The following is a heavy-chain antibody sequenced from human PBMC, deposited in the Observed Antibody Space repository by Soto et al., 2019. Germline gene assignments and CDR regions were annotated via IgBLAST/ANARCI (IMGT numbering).Heavy chain of an antibody. Sequence: QMQLVESGGGLVEPGGSLRLSCEASGFTFSHHYMSWIRQAPGKGLEWVSYISRSGTTIYYADSVRGRFTISRDNSKNSLYLQMDSRRAEDTAMYYCGRDPGLCEENVATRPSTYYYGMDVWGQGTTVTVSS. CDR3: GRDPGLCEENVATRPSTYYYGMDV. CDR1: GFTFSHHY. D-gene: IGHD2-2*01. V-gene: IGHV3-11*01. J-gene: IGHJ6*02. CDR2: ISRSGTTI.